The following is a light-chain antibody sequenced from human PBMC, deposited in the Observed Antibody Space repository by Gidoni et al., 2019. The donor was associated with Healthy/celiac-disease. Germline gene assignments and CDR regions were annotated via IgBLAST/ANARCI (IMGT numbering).Light chain of an antibody. V-gene: IGLV2-18*02. Sequence: QSALTQPPSGSGSPGQSVTISCTGTSSDVGSYNRVSWYQQPPGTAPKLMIYEVSNRPSGVPDRFSGSKSGNTASLTISGLQAEDEADYYCSSYTSSSNVVFGGGTKLTVL. CDR1: SSDVGSYNR. CDR3: SSYTSSSNVV. J-gene: IGLJ2*01. CDR2: EVS.